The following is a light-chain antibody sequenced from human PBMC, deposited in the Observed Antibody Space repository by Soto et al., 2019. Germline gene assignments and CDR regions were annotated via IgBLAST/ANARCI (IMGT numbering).Light chain of an antibody. CDR1: QGIGSY. CDR2: AAS. J-gene: IGKJ5*01. CDR3: QQYNNWPPIT. V-gene: IGKV1-9*01. Sequence: IQLTQSPSSLSASVGDRVTITCRASQGIGSYLAWYQQKPGEAPKLLIFAASTLQSGVPSRFSGSGSGTDFTLTISSLQAEDFATYYCQQYNNWPPITFGQGTRLEIK.